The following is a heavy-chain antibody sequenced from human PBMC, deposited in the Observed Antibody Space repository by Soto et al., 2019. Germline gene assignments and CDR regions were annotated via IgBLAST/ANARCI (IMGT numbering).Heavy chain of an antibody. V-gene: IGHV1-69*13. CDR2: IIPIFGTA. J-gene: IGHJ3*02. Sequence: ASVKVSCKASGGTFSSYAISWVRQAPGQGLEWMGGIIPIFGTANYAQKFQGRVTITADESTSTAYMELSSLRSEDTAVYYCARVDGGNPKGAFDIWGQGTMVTVS. CDR3: ARVDGGNPKGAFDI. CDR1: GGTFSSYA. D-gene: IGHD2-15*01.